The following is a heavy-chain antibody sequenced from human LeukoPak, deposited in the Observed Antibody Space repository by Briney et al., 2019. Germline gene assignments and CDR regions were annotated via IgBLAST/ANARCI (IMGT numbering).Heavy chain of an antibody. CDR1: GGTFSSYA. CDR3: ARGPITTRSHFDY. CDR2: IIPIFATA. V-gene: IGHV1-69*01. Sequence: SVNVSCTASGGTFSSYAISWVRQAPGQGLEWMGGIIPIFATANYAQKFQGRVTITADESTSTAYMELSSLRSEDTAVYYCARGPITTRSHFDYWGRGTLVTVSS. D-gene: IGHD3-22*01. J-gene: IGHJ4*02.